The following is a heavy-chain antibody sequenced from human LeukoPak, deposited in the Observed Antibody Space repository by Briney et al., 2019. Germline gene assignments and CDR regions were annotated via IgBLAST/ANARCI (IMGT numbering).Heavy chain of an antibody. D-gene: IGHD2-2*02. CDR2: ISYDGSNK. Sequence: GRSLRLSCAASGFTFSSYGMHWVRQAPGKGLEWVAVISYDGSNKYYADSVKGRFTISRDNSKNTLYLQMNSLRAEDTAVYYCAKDPCSSTSCYMWNQYYYGMDVWGQGTTVTVSS. J-gene: IGHJ6*02. V-gene: IGHV3-30*18. CDR1: GFTFSSYG. CDR3: AKDPCSSTSCYMWNQYYYGMDV.